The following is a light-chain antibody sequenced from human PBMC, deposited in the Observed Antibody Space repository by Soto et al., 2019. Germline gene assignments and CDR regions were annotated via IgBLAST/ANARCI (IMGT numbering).Light chain of an antibody. V-gene: IGKV1-9*01. J-gene: IGKJ2*01. CDR2: DAS. CDR3: QQLNSYPRYT. Sequence: DIQLTQSPSFLSASVGDRVTITCRASQGISSYLAWYQQKPGKAPKLLIYDASTLQRGVPSRFSGSGSGTEFTLTISSLQPADFTTYYCQQLNSYPRYTFGQGTKLEIK. CDR1: QGISSY.